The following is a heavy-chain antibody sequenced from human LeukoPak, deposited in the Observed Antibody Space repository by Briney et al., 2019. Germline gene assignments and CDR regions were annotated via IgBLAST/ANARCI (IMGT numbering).Heavy chain of an antibody. Sequence: QPGGSLRLSCAASGFTFSSYDMVWVRQAPGKGLEWVSYISGSGNAISYADSVRGRFTISRDNGKSSVYLQMNSLRTEDTAVYYCARNSPGLGYWGQGTLVTVSS. V-gene: IGHV3-48*03. CDR2: ISGSGNAI. D-gene: IGHD2/OR15-2a*01. CDR1: GFTFSSYD. J-gene: IGHJ4*02. CDR3: ARNSPGLGY.